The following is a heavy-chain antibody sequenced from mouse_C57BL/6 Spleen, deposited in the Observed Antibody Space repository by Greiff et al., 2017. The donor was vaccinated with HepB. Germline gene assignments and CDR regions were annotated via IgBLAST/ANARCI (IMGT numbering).Heavy chain of an antibody. CDR3: TRFGYSYYYAMDD. Sequence: VQLQQSGAELVRPGASVTLSCKASGYTFTDYEMHWVKQTPVHGLEWIGAIDPETGGTAYNQKFKGKAILTADKSSSTAYMELRCLTSEDSAVYYCTRFGYSYYYAMDDWGQGTSVTVSS. CDR1: GYTFTDYE. J-gene: IGHJ4*01. D-gene: IGHD2-3*01. V-gene: IGHV1-15*01. CDR2: IDPETGGT.